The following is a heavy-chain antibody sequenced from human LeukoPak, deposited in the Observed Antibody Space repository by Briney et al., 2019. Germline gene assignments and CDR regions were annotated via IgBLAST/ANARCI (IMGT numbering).Heavy chain of an antibody. Sequence: APVKVSYKASGYTFSVYYIHCVRQAPGQGLEGMVWISPYNGGTNYAQNFQGRITMTRDTSITTAYMKLSRLRSDDTAVYYCARDPRYYDFWGGYYNEDYYYYYMDVWGKGTTVTVSS. CDR2: ISPYNGGT. D-gene: IGHD3-3*01. J-gene: IGHJ6*03. CDR3: ARDPRYYDFWGGYYNEDYYYYYMDV. V-gene: IGHV1-2*02. CDR1: GYTFSVYY.